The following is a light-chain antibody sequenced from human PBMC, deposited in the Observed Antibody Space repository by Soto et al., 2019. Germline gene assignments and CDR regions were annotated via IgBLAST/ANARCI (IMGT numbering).Light chain of an antibody. Sequence: VMTQSPATLSVSPGERVTLSCRASQSVSSRLAWYQQKPGQSPRLLIYGASTRATGIPARFSGSGSGTEFTLTISSLQPDDFATYYCQQYSNYPYTFGQGTRLEI. J-gene: IGKJ5*01. CDR1: QSVSSR. CDR2: GAS. V-gene: IGKV3-15*01. CDR3: QQYSNYPYT.